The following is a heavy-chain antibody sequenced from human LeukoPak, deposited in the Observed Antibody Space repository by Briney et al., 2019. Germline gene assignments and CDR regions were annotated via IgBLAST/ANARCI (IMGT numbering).Heavy chain of an antibody. CDR2: IYYKGNT. CDR1: GGSISVYF. J-gene: IGHJ4*02. V-gene: IGHV4-59*01. CDR3: ARDRGSGYFPGFDS. Sequence: SETLSLTCNVSGGSISVYFWSWIRQPPGKGLEWIGHIYYKGNTNYNSALQSRVTISIDTSKTQFSLNLSSVTAADTGVYYCARDRGSGYFPGFDSWGQGTLVTVSS. D-gene: IGHD3-3*01.